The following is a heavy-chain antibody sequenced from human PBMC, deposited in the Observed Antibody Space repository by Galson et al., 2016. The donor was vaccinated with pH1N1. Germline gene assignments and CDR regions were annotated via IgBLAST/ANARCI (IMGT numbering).Heavy chain of an antibody. CDR3: VRVGVPWNFDY. J-gene: IGHJ4*03. D-gene: IGHD3-16*01. V-gene: IGHV3-72*01. CDR2: IRKKANDYTT. CDR1: GFMFSDHY. Sequence: SLRLSCAASGFMFSDHYMDWVRQTPGKGLEWVGRIRKKANDYTTEYAASVKGRFTISRDDSQNSLYLQMKSLKTEDTAVYYCVRVGVPWNFDYWGQGTTVTVSS.